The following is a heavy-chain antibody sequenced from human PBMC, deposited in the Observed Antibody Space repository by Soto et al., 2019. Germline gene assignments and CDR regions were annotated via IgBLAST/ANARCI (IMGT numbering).Heavy chain of an antibody. CDR1: EFTSSRYA. Sequence: EVQLLESGGGLVQPGGSLRLSCAGSEFTSSRYALSWVRQAPGEGLEWVSGISGTGDSTYYADSVKGRFTVSRDNSKNTLYLQMHSLRVEDTAVYYCAKYAGNYYHYYYMDVWGKGTTVTVSS. D-gene: IGHD6-13*01. CDR2: ISGTGDST. V-gene: IGHV3-23*01. CDR3: AKYAGNYYHYYYMDV. J-gene: IGHJ6*03.